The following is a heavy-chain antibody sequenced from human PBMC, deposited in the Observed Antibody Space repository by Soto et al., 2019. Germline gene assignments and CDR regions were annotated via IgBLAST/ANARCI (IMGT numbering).Heavy chain of an antibody. V-gene: IGHV4-61*08. CDR2: MSHSGGT. D-gene: IGHD1-1*01. J-gene: IGHJ3*02. Sequence: SETLSLTCTVSGGSISSGGYYWSWIRQPPGKGLEWIGEMSHSGGTHFNPSLKSRVTISVDTSKNQFSLKMSSVTAADTALYYCARVERGTATTVVDAFDIWGPGTMVTVSS. CDR3: ARVERGTATTVVDAFDI. CDR1: GGSISSGGYY.